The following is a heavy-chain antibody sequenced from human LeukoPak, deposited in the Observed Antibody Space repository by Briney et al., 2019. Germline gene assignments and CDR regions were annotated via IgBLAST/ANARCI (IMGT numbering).Heavy chain of an antibody. V-gene: IGHV4-34*01. Sequence: SETLSLTCAVYGGSFSGYYWSWIRQPPGKGLEWIGEINHSGSTNYNPSLKSRVTVSVDTSKNQFSLKLSSVTAADTAVYYCARRFRIAVAGLNYWGQGTLVTVSS. D-gene: IGHD6-19*01. CDR3: ARRFRIAVAGLNY. J-gene: IGHJ4*02. CDR2: INHSGST. CDR1: GGSFSGYY.